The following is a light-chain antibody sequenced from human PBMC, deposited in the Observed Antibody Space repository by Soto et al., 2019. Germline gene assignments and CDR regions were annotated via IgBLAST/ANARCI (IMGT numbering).Light chain of an antibody. CDR3: QSYDSSLSGLV. V-gene: IGLV1-40*01. Sequence: QSVLTQPPSVSGAPGQRVTISCTGSSSNIGAGYDVHWYQQLPGTAPKLLIYGNSNRPSGVPDRFSGSKSGTSASLAITGLQAEDEADYYCQSYDSSLSGLVFGTGTKVT. J-gene: IGLJ1*01. CDR2: GNS. CDR1: SSNIGAGYD.